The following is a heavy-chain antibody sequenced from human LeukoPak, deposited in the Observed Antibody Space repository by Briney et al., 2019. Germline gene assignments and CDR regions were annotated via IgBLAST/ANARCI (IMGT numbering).Heavy chain of an antibody. V-gene: IGHV3-21*01. J-gene: IGHJ4*01. CDR3: ARGPGSGWYNY. CDR2: ISSSSNYM. CDR1: GFTFSSYS. D-gene: IGHD6-19*01. Sequence: GGSLRLSCAASGFTFSSYSMNWVRQAPGKGLGWVSSISSSSNYMYYADSVKGRFTISRDNARNSLYLQMNSLRAEDTAVYYCARGPGSGWYNYWGHGTLVTVSS.